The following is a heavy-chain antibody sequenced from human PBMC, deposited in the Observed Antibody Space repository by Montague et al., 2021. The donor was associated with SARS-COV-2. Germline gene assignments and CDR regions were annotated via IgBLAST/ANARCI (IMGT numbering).Heavy chain of an antibody. D-gene: IGHD6-19*01. J-gene: IGHJ4*02. Sequence: TLSLTCTVSGGSISSGSYYWSWIRQPAGKGLEWIGRISISGSTNYNPSLTSRVTISVDTSKNQFSLKLSSVAAADTAVYYCARDLSVAGLFDYWGQGTMVTVSS. CDR2: ISISGST. V-gene: IGHV4-61*02. CDR1: GGSISSGSYY. CDR3: ARDLSVAGLFDY.